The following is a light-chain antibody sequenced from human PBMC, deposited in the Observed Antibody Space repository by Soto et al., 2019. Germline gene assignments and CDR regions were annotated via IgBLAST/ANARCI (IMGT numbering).Light chain of an antibody. Sequence: EIVLTQSPGTLSLSPGERATLSCRASQSVGSIYLAWYQQKPGQAPRLLIHGASNRASGIPDRFSGSGSGTDFTLTISRLEPEDFAMYYCQQYGRSPTWTFGQGTKVDIK. CDR3: QQYGRSPTWT. CDR1: QSVGSIY. V-gene: IGKV3-20*01. CDR2: GAS. J-gene: IGKJ1*01.